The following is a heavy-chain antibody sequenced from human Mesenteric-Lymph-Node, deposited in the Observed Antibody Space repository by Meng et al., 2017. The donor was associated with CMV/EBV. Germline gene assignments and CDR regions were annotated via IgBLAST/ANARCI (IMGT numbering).Heavy chain of an antibody. CDR1: GGSISSGDYY. CDR3: AREGSGSWFGAATFDY. V-gene: IGHV4-30-4*08. Sequence: QVQLQESGPGLVKPQQTLSLTCTVSGGSISSGDYYWSWIRQPPGKGLEWIGYIYYSGSTYYNPSLKSRVTISVDTSKNQFSLKLSSVTAADTAVYYCAREGSGSWFGAATFDYWGQGTLVTVSS. J-gene: IGHJ4*02. CDR2: IYYSGST. D-gene: IGHD3-10*01.